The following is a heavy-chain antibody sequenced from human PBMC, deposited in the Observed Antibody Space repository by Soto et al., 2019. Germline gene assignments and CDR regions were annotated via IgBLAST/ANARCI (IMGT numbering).Heavy chain of an antibody. V-gene: IGHV4-59*01. Sequence: SETLSLTCTVSGGSISSYYWSWIRKPPGKGLEWIGYIYYSGSTNYNPSLKSRVTISVDTSKNQFSLKLSSVTAADTAVYYCARVVYSGYVDYFDYWGQGTLVTVSS. CDR1: GGSISSYY. J-gene: IGHJ4*02. D-gene: IGHD5-12*01. CDR2: IYYSGST. CDR3: ARVVYSGYVDYFDY.